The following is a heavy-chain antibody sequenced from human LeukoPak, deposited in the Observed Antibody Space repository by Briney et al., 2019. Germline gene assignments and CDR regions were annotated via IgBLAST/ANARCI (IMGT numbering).Heavy chain of an antibody. V-gene: IGHV7-4-1*02. CDR2: INTNTGNP. Sequence: ASVKVSCKASGYTFTSYAMNWVRQAPGQGLEWMGWINTNTGNPTYAQGFTGRFVFSLDTSVSTAYLQISSLKAEDTAVYYCEVRGSSPPGGYHYYMDVWGKGTTVTVSS. CDR3: EVRGSSPPGGYHYYMDV. D-gene: IGHD3-16*02. CDR1: GYTFTSYA. J-gene: IGHJ6*03.